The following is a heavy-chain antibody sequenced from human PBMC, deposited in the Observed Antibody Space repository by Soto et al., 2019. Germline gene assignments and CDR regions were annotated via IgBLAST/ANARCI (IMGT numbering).Heavy chain of an antibody. CDR2: IIPIFGTA. Sequence: SGKVSCKASGYTFTGYYMHWARQAPGQGLEWMGGIIPIFGTANYAQKFQGRVTITADKSTSTAYMELSSLRSEDTAVYYCGGYGSGSYSTNYYYYYGMDVWGQGTTVTVSS. CDR3: GGYGSGSYSTNYYYYYGMDV. J-gene: IGHJ6*02. V-gene: IGHV1-69*06. D-gene: IGHD3-10*01. CDR1: GYTFTGYY.